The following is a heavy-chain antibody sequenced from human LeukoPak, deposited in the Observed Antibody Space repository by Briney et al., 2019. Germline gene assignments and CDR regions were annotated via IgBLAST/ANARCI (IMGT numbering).Heavy chain of an antibody. J-gene: IGHJ5*02. Sequence: SQTLSLTCTVSGGSISSGGYYWSWIRQPPGKGLEWIGYIYHSGSTYYNPSLKSRVTISVDRSKNQFSLKLRSVTAADTAVYYCARVWYGSGSFEFWFDPWGQGTLVTVSS. V-gene: IGHV4-30-2*01. D-gene: IGHD3-10*01. CDR1: GGSISSGGYY. CDR3: ARVWYGSGSFEFWFDP. CDR2: IYHSGST.